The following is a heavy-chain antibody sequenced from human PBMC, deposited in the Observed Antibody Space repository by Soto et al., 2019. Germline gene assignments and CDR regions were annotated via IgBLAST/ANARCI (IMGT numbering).Heavy chain of an antibody. CDR1: GGTFSSYA. V-gene: IGHV1-69*13. CDR3: AMESSSGWYGAFDI. Sequence: SVKASCKASGGTFSSYAISWVRQAPGQGLEWMGGIIPIFGTANYAQKFQGRVTITADESTSTAYMELSSLRSEDTAVYYCAMESSSGWYGAFDIWGQGTMVTVSS. D-gene: IGHD6-19*01. CDR2: IIPIFGTA. J-gene: IGHJ3*02.